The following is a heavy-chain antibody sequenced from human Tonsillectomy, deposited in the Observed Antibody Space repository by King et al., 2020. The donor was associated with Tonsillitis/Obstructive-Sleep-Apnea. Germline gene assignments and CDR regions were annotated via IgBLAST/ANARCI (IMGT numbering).Heavy chain of an antibody. D-gene: IGHD3-3*01. V-gene: IGHV3-74*01. CDR2: INSDGGSK. J-gene: IGHJ4*02. Sequence: VQLVESGGGLVQPGGSLRLSCAASGFTFSSYWMHWVRQAPGKGLVLGSRINSDGGSKSYADSVKGRFTISRDNAKNRLYLQMNSLRAEDTAVYYCARDSGTIFGVVIIRFDYWGQGTLVTVSS. CDR3: ARDSGTIFGVVIIRFDY. CDR1: GFTFSSYW.